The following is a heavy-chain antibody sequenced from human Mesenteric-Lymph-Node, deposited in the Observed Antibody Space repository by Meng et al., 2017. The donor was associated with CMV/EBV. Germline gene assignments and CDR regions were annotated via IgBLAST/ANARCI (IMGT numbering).Heavy chain of an antibody. CDR1: GFTFNDYY. CDR2: ISRSGNTI. CDR3: ATQPYCGDECYFDT. J-gene: IGHJ4*02. Sequence: GESLKISCAASGFTFNDYYMSWIRQAPGKGLVWVSYISRSGNTIYYADSVKGRFTISRENAKNSLYLQMNSLRVEDTAVYYCATQPYCGDECYFDTWGQGTLVTVSS. D-gene: IGHD2-21*01. V-gene: IGHV3-11*04.